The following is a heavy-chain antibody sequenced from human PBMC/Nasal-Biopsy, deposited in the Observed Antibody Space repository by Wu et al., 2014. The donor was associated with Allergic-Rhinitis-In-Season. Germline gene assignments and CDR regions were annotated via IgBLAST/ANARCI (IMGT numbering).Heavy chain of an antibody. V-gene: IGHV3-74*01. CDR3: ARARGAAGSGSYYNHCHAFDI. J-gene: IGHJ3*02. Sequence: LRLSCAASGFTFSSYWMHWVRQAPGKGLVWVSRISSDGSATTYADSVKGRFTISRDNAKNTLYLQMNSLRADDTAVYYCARARGAAGSGSYYNHCHAFDIWGQGTMVTVSS. D-gene: IGHD3-10*01. CDR2: ISSDGSAT. CDR1: GFTFSSYW.